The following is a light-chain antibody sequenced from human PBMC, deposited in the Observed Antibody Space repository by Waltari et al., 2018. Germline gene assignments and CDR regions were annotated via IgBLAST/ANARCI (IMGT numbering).Light chain of an antibody. V-gene: IGLV3-19*01. Sequence: SSELTQDPAVSVALGQTVTITCQGDHLSTYSADWYQQRPGQAPILVLFSTDDRPSGIPDRFSGSSSRDTASLTITGTQAEDEADYYCASRDPTANAVVFGGGTKLTVL. CDR2: STD. CDR1: HLSTYS. J-gene: IGLJ2*01. CDR3: ASRDPTANAVV.